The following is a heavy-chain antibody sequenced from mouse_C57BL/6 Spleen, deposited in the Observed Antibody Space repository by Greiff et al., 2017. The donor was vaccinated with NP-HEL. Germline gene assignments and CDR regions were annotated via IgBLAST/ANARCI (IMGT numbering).Heavy chain of an antibody. CDR1: GYTFTSYT. D-gene: IGHD1-1*01. CDR3: ARPYYYGPYYFDY. V-gene: IGHV1-4*01. J-gene: IGHJ2*01. CDR2: IYPSSGYT. Sequence: VQLQQSGAELARPGASVKMSCKASGYTFTSYTMHWVKQRPGQGLEWIGYIYPSSGYTKYNQKFTDKATLTADKSSSTAYMQLSSLTSEDSAVYYCARPYYYGPYYFDYWGQGTTLTVSS.